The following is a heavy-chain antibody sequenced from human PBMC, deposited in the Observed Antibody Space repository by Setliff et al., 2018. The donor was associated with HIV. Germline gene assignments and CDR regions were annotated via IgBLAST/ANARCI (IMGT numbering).Heavy chain of an antibody. D-gene: IGHD2-2*02. J-gene: IGHJ4*02. Sequence: SETLSLTRSVSGGSISSSTYYWGWIRQPPGKGLEWIGDIFYTGSTYYNPSLKSRVAISVDTSENQFSLKLNSVTAADTAVYYCARQERYCTSADCYRYFNYWGQGTLVTVSS. V-gene: IGHV4-39*01. CDR1: GGSISSSTYY. CDR3: ARQERYCTSADCYRYFNY. CDR2: IFYTGST.